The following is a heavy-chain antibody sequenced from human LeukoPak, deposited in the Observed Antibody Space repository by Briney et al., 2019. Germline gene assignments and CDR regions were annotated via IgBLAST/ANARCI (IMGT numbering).Heavy chain of an antibody. CDR1: GITVSSNH. V-gene: IGHV3-66*01. D-gene: IGHD4-17*01. J-gene: IGHJ4*02. CDR2: IYSGGTT. CDR3: ARVWYYGHSYYFDY. Sequence: GGSLRLSCAASGITVSSNHMSWVRQAPGKGLECVSLIYSGGTTYYADSVKGRFIISRDNSKNTLYLQMNSLRAEDTAVYYCARVWYYGHSYYFDYWGQGTLVTVSS.